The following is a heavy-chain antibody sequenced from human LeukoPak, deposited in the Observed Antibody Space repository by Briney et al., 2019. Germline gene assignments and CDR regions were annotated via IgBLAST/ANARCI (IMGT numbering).Heavy chain of an antibody. J-gene: IGHJ6*03. CDR3: ARGGRGRVPAAHMDV. CDR1: GGSFSGYY. Sequence: SETLSLTCAVYGGSFSGYYWSWIRQPPGKGLEWIGEINHSGSTNYNPSLKSRVTISVDTSKNQFSLKLGSVTAADTAVYYCARGGRGRVPAAHMDVWGKGTTVTVSS. CDR2: INHSGST. D-gene: IGHD2-2*01. V-gene: IGHV4-34*01.